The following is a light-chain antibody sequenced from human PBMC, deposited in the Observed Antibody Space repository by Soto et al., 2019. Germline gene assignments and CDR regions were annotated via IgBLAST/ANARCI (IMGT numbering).Light chain of an antibody. CDR3: QQSDSTPYT. V-gene: IGKV1-39*01. J-gene: IGKJ2*01. CDR2: DAS. CDR1: QTISTY. Sequence: DIPMTQSPSSLSASVGDRVTITCRASQTISTYLNWYQQKPGKAPRLLIYDASILLSGVPSRFSGSGSGTDFTLTIASLQPEDFSTYYCQQSDSTPYTFGQGTKVEI.